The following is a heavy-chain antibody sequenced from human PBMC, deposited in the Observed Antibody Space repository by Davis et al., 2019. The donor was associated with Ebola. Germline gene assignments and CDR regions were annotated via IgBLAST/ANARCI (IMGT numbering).Heavy chain of an antibody. D-gene: IGHD6-13*01. Sequence: AASVKVSCKASGITFSSHVITWVRQAPGQGLEWMGWISGYTAHTYVTPSLEGRVTLSTDTSTRTVHMELRSLTSDDTAVYYCARGRRAAAGGMDYYYGMDVWGQGTPVTVSS. CDR3: ARGRRAAAGGMDYYYGMDV. V-gene: IGHV1-18*01. J-gene: IGHJ6*02. CDR1: GITFSSHV. CDR2: ISGYTAHT.